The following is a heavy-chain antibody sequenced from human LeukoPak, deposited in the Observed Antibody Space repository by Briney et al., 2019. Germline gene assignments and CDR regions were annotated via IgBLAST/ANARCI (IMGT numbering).Heavy chain of an antibody. J-gene: IGHJ5*02. CDR1: GFTFSSYG. CDR2: IWYDGSNK. V-gene: IGHV3-33*01. CDR3: ACFDYGGNSGGVRFDP. Sequence: PGRSLRLSCAASGFTFSSYGMHWVRQAPGKGLEWVAVIWYDGSNKYYADSVKGRFTISRDNSKNTLYLQMNSLRAEDTAVYYCACFDYGGNSGGVRFDPWGQGTLVTVSS. D-gene: IGHD4-23*01.